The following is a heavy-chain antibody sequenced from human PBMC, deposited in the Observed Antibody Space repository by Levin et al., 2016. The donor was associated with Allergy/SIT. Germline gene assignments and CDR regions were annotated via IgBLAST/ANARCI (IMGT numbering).Heavy chain of an antibody. D-gene: IGHD3-9*01. CDR2: ISSSSSYI. V-gene: IGHV3-21*01. CDR1: GFTFSSYW. Sequence: GESLKISCAASGFTFSSYWMSWVRQAPGKGLEWVSSISSSSSYIYYADSVKGRFTISRDNAKNSLYLQMNSLRAEDTAVYYCARGYFDYFDYWGQGTLVTVSS. J-gene: IGHJ4*02. CDR3: ARGYFDYFDY.